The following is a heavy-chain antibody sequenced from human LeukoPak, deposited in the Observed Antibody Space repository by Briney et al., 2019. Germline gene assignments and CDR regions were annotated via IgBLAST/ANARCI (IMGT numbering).Heavy chain of an antibody. J-gene: IGHJ6*02. CDR2: ISGDGGST. CDR1: GFTFDDHA. Sequence: GGSLRLSCAASGFTFDDHAMHWVRQAPGKGLEWVSLISGDGGSTYYADSVKGRFTISRDNSKNSLYLQMNSLRTEDTALYYCAKSAAGIYYYYYYGMDVWGQGTTVTVSS. CDR3: AKSAAGIYYYYYYGMDV. D-gene: IGHD6-13*01. V-gene: IGHV3-43*02.